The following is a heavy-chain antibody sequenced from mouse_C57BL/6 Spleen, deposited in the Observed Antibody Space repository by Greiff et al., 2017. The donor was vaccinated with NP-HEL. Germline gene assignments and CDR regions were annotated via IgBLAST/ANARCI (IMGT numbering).Heavy chain of an antibody. V-gene: IGHV1-15*01. CDR1: GYTFTDYE. Sequence: VQLQQSGAELVRPGASVTLSCKASGYTFTDYEMHWVKQTPVHGLEWIGAIDPETGGTAYNQKFKGKAILTADKSSSTAYMELRSLTSEDSAVYYCTDITTEDYFDYWGQGTTLTVSS. J-gene: IGHJ2*01. CDR2: IDPETGGT. D-gene: IGHD1-1*01. CDR3: TDITTEDYFDY.